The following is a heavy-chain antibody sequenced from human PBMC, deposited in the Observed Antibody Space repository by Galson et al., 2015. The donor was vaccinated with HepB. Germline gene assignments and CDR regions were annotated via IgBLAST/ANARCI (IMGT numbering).Heavy chain of an antibody. D-gene: IGHD6-19*01. CDR1: GFTFSSYG. J-gene: IGHJ4*02. Sequence: SLRLSCAASGFTFSSYGMHWVRQAPGKGLEWVAVISYDGSNKYYADSVKGRFTISRDNSKNTLYLQMNSLRAEDTAVYYCATTGYSSGWPCAYWGQGTLVSVSS. V-gene: IGHV3-30*03. CDR2: ISYDGSNK. CDR3: ATTGYSSGWPCAY.